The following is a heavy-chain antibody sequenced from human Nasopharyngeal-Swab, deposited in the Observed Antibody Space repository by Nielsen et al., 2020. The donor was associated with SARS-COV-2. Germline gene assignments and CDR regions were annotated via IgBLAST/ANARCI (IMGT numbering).Heavy chain of an antibody. J-gene: IGHJ3*01. D-gene: IGHD4-17*01. Sequence: GESLKISCTGFGHSFSNYWFAWVRQMPGRGLEWMGFISPGNSDTRYSPSFQGQVTISADKSISTAYLQWSSLRASDTAIYYCARQRTTLTLGRAFDLWGQGTVVTVSS. CDR3: ARQRTTLTLGRAFDL. CDR2: ISPGNSDT. CDR1: GHSFSNYW. V-gene: IGHV5-51*01.